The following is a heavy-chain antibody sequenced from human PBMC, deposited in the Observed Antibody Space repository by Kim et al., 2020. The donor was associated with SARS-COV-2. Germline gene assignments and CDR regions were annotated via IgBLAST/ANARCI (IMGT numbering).Heavy chain of an antibody. D-gene: IGHD3-10*01. CDR3: ARRSKNTMVRGVDY. V-gene: IGHV7-4-1*02. CDR1: GYTFTSYA. Sequence: ASVKVSCKASGYTFTSYAMNWVRQAPGQGLEWMGWINTNTGNPTYAQGFTGRFVFSLDTSVSTAYLQISSLKAEDTAVYYCARRSKNTMVRGVDYWGQGTLVTVSS. J-gene: IGHJ4*02. CDR2: INTNTGNP.